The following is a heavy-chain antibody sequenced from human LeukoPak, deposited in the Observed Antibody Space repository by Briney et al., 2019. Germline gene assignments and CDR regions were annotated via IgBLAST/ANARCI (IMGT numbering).Heavy chain of an antibody. Sequence: GRSLRLSCAASGFTFSSYSMNWVRQAPGKGLEWVSSISSSSSYIYYADSVKGRFTISRDNAKNSLYLQMNSLRAEDTAVYYCARDKYGSGSYYNVVYWGQGTLVTVSS. D-gene: IGHD3-10*01. V-gene: IGHV3-21*01. CDR3: ARDKYGSGSYYNVVY. J-gene: IGHJ4*02. CDR1: GFTFSSYS. CDR2: ISSSSSYI.